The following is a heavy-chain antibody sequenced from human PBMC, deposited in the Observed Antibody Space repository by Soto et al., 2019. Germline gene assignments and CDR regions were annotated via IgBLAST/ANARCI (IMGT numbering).Heavy chain of an antibody. CDR3: ARVGVRGVKNYYYGMDV. Sequence: GGSLTLSCSASGFTVSSNHMRWVRQAQGKGLEWVSVTHSGGSTDYADSVKGRFTISRDNAKNSLYLQMNSLRAEDTAVYYCARVGVRGVKNYYYGMDVWGQGTTVTVSS. CDR1: GFTVSSNH. J-gene: IGHJ6*02. CDR2: THSGGST. V-gene: IGHV3-53*01. D-gene: IGHD3-10*01.